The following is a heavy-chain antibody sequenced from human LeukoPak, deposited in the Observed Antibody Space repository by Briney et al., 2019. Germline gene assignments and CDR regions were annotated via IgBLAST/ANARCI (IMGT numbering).Heavy chain of an antibody. V-gene: IGHV3-23*01. CDR1: GFTFSSYA. CDR3: AKVTSRLSNAFDI. CDR2: IGASGGST. D-gene: IGHD6-19*01. Sequence: GGSLRLSCAASGFTFSSYAMGWVRQAPGKGLECISFIGASGGSTYYADSVKGRFTISRDNSKNTLYLQMNSLRAEDTAIYYCAKVTSRLSNAFDIWGQGTMVTVSS. J-gene: IGHJ3*02.